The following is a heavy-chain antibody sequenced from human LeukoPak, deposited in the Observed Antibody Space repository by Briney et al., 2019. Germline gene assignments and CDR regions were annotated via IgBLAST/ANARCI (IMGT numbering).Heavy chain of an antibody. D-gene: IGHD3-22*01. V-gene: IGHV3-23*01. Sequence: GGSLRLSCAASGFTFSSYAMSWVRQAPGKGLEWVSAISGSGGSTYYADSVKGRFTISRDNSKNTLYLQMNSLRAEDTAVYYCARGDVYDSSGQRYHYFDYWGQGTLVTVSS. CDR2: ISGSGGST. CDR1: GFTFSSYA. CDR3: ARGDVYDSSGQRYHYFDY. J-gene: IGHJ4*02.